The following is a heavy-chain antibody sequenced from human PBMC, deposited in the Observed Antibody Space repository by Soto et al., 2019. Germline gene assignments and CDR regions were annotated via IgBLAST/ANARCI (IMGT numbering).Heavy chain of an antibody. CDR3: ARRPVTYYFDY. V-gene: IGHV3-30-3*01. D-gene: IGHD4-17*01. CDR2: ISYDGSNK. J-gene: IGHJ4*02. CDR1: GFTFSNYA. Sequence: QVQLVESGGGVVQHGRSLRLSCAASGFTFSNYAMHWVRQAPGKGLEWVAVISYDGSNKYYADSVKGRFTISRDNSKNTLYLQMNSLRAEDTAVYYCARRPVTYYFDYWGQGTLVTVSS.